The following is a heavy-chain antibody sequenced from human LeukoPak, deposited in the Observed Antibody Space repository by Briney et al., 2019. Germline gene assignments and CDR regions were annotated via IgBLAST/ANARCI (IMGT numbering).Heavy chain of an antibody. Sequence: SETLSLTCTVSGGSINSTSYYWGWIRQPPGKGLEWIGSIYYGGSTYYNPSLKSRVTILVDVDTSKNQFSLKLSSVTAADTAVYYCAKCEVVPAAMLWTPDYWGQGTLVTVSS. CDR2: IYYGGST. D-gene: IGHD2-2*01. V-gene: IGHV4-39*07. CDR3: AKCEVVPAAMLWTPDY. J-gene: IGHJ4*02. CDR1: GGSINSTSYY.